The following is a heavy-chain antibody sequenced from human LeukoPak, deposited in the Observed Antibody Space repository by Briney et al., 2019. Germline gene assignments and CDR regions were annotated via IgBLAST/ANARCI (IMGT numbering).Heavy chain of an antibody. J-gene: IGHJ5*02. Sequence: GGSLRLSCAASGFDLNTYEMNWVRQAPGKGLEWIADITISGHTKNYADSVKGRFTTSRNNARTSLYLQMNSLRVEDTGVYYCARGDPHADLWGQGTLVTVSS. CDR2: ITISGHTK. CDR1: GFDLNTYE. V-gene: IGHV3-48*03. CDR3: ARGDPHADL.